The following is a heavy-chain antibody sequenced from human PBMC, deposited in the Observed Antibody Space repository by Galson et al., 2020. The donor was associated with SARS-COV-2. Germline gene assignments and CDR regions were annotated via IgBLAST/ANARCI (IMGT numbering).Heavy chain of an antibody. D-gene: IGHD3-22*01. CDR1: GYSVSTTNY. Sequence: SETLSLTCTVSGYSVSTTNYWGWVRQPPGRGLDWIASVYPSGTTYYNPSLKTRVTISVDTSKTQFSLRLDSVTAADTALYDCARQGVNMIVLVTVPGWYFDRWGRGTLVTVSS. J-gene: IGHJ2*01. CDR3: ARQGVNMIVLVTVPGWYFDR. V-gene: IGHV4-38-2*02. CDR2: VYPSGTT.